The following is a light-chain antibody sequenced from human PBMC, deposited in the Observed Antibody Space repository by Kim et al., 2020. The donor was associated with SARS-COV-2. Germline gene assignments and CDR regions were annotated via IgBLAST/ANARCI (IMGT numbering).Light chain of an antibody. CDR2: NNN. CDR3: ETWDDSLSGVV. Sequence: ELTQPPSASGTPGQRITISCSGSYSNIGSNTVNWYQHIPGMAPKLLIYNNNKWPSGVPDRFSGSKSGTSASLAISGLQSEDEGDYYCETWDDSLSGVVFGGGTQLTVL. CDR1: YSNIGSNT. V-gene: IGLV1-44*01. J-gene: IGLJ2*01.